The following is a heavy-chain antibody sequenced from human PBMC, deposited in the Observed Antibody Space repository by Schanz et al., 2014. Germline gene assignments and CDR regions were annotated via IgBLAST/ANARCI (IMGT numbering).Heavy chain of an antibody. CDR3: AKSYDTSGYSGFDY. CDR1: GLTFSNHA. D-gene: IGHD3-22*01. CDR2: ISGSGGST. J-gene: IGHJ4*02. V-gene: IGHV3-23*04. Sequence: EVQLVESGGGLVQPGGSLRLSCAASGLTFSNHAMSWVRQAPGKGLEWVSAISGSGGSTYYADSVKGRFTISRDNSKNTLYLQMNSLRTEDTAVYFCAKSYDTSGYSGFDYWGQGTLVTVSS.